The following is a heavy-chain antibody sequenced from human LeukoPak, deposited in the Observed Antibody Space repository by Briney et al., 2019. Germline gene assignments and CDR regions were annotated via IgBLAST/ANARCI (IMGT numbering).Heavy chain of an antibody. CDR3: ASRIAAAGTGWFDP. V-gene: IGHV4-59*08. D-gene: IGHD6-13*01. CDR1: GGSISSYY. Sequence: SETLSLTCTVSGGSISSYYWSWIRQPPGKGLEWMGYIYYSGSTNYNPSLKSRVTISVDTSKNQFSLKLSSVTAADTAVYYCASRIAAAGTGWFDPWGQGTLVTVSS. CDR2: IYYSGST. J-gene: IGHJ5*02.